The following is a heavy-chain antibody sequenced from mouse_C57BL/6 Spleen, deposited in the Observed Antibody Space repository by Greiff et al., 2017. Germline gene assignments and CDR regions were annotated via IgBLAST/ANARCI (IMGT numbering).Heavy chain of an antibody. Sequence: QVQLQQPGAELVMPGASVKLSCKASGYTFTSYWMHWVKQRPGQGLEWIREIDPSDSYTNYNQKFKGKSTLTVDKSSSTAYMQLSSLTSEDSAVYYCARTRAYDGYLFAYWGQGTLVTVSA. V-gene: IGHV1-69*01. CDR1: GYTFTSYW. CDR2: IDPSDSYT. CDR3: ARTRAYDGYLFAY. D-gene: IGHD2-3*01. J-gene: IGHJ3*01.